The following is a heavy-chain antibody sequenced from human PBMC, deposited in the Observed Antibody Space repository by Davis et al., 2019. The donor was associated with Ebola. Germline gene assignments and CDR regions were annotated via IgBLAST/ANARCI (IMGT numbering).Heavy chain of an antibody. D-gene: IGHD5-18*01. Sequence: GESLKISCAASGFTFSSYSMNWVRQAPGKGLEWVSSISSSSSYIYYADSVKGRFTISRDNAKNSPYLQMNSLRAEDTAVYYCAVRGYSYGWGQGTLVTVSS. CDR2: ISSSSSYI. V-gene: IGHV3-21*01. J-gene: IGHJ4*02. CDR1: GFTFSSYS. CDR3: AVRGYSYG.